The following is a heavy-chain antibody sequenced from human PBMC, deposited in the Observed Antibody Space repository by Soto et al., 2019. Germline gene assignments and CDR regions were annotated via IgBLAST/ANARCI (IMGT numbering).Heavy chain of an antibody. J-gene: IGHJ1*01. CDR3: VRGHQYFHD. CDR2: ISNSGGDT. V-gene: IGHV3-11*01. Sequence: QVPPVESGGGLVKPGGSLRLSCVISAFTFSDYYMSWVRQAPEKGLECISYISNSGGDTYYADSVKGRFTISRDNAKNSLYLQMDSLGADDTAVYYCVRGHQYFHDWGQGTLVTVSS. CDR1: AFTFSDYY.